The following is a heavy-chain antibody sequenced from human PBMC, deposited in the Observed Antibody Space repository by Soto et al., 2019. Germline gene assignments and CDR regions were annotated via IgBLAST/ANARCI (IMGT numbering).Heavy chain of an antibody. V-gene: IGHV4-31*02. J-gene: IGHJ6*02. CDR3: ARGQVGSMDV. CDR1: GGSISSGVYY. CDR2: IYYSGST. Sequence: SETLSLTWTVSGGSISSGVYYWSWIRQHPGKGLEWIGYIYYSGSTYYNPSLKSRVTISVDTSKNQFSLKLSSVSAADTAVYYCARGQVGSMDVWGQGTTVTVSS. D-gene: IGHD3-10*01.